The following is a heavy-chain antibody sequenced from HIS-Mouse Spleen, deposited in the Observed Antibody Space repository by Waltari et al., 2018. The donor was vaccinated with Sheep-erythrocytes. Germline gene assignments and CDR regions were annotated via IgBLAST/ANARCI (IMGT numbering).Heavy chain of an antibody. Sequence: QVQLQESGPGLVKPLETLSLTCTVLGGSISSYYWSWIRQPPGKGLEWIGYIYYSGSTNYNPSLKSRVTISVDTSKNQFSLKQSSVTAADTAVYYCARLELGQFDYWGQGTLVTVSS. CDR2: IYYSGST. CDR1: GGSISSYY. V-gene: IGHV4-59*08. CDR3: ARLELGQFDY. D-gene: IGHD1-26*01. J-gene: IGHJ4*02.